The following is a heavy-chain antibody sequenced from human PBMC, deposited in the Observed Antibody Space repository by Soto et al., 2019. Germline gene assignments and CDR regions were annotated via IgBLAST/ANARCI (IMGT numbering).Heavy chain of an antibody. Sequence: SETLSLTCTVSGGSISSYYWNWIRQPPGKGLEWIGYIYYSGSTNNNPSLKSRVTISVDTSKNQFSLKLRSVTAADTAVYYCARDRAYCTSTRCYWNYDFWGQGTLVTVSS. CDR1: GGSISSYY. V-gene: IGHV4-59*01. D-gene: IGHD2-2*01. CDR2: IYYSGST. J-gene: IGHJ4*02. CDR3: ARDRAYCTSTRCYWNYDF.